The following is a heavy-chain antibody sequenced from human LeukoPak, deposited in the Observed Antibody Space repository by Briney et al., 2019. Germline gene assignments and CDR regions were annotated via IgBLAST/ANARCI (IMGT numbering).Heavy chain of an antibody. V-gene: IGHV1-18*01. CDR2: VRAYNGNT. Sequence: ASVTVSCKASGGTFSSYAISWVRQAPGHGREWMGWVRAYNGNTNYAQNLQGRVTMTTDTSTNTAYMELRSLRSDDTAVYYCARVGNWLRPDYWGQGTLVTVSS. CDR1: GGTFSSYA. CDR3: ARVGNWLRPDY. J-gene: IGHJ4*02. D-gene: IGHD5-18*01.